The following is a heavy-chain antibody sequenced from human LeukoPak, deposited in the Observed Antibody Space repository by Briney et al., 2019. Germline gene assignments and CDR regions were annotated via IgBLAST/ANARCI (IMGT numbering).Heavy chain of an antibody. V-gene: IGHV4-39*07. D-gene: IGHD3-10*01. CDR1: GGSISSSSYY. CDR2: IYYSGST. Sequence: PSETLSLTCTVSGGSISSSSYYWGWIRQPPGTGLEWIGSIYYSGSTYYNPSLKSRVTISVDTSKNQFSLKLSSVTAADTAVYYCARRQLLWFGELYPDYMDVWGKGTTVTVSS. J-gene: IGHJ6*03. CDR3: ARRQLLWFGELYPDYMDV.